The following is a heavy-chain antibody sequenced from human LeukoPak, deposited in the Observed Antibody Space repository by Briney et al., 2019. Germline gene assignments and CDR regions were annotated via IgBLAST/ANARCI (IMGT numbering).Heavy chain of an antibody. CDR3: AKGGDYDILTAYYNS. J-gene: IGHJ4*02. Sequence: GGSLRLSCEAPGFTFKTYGMNWARQAPGKGLEWVSSISGGGAETYYADSVKGRFTISRDNSKDTLYLRMNSLTAEDTAVYYCAKGGDYDILTAYYNSWGQGTLVTVSS. D-gene: IGHD3-9*01. V-gene: IGHV3-23*01. CDR1: GFTFKTYG. CDR2: ISGGGAET.